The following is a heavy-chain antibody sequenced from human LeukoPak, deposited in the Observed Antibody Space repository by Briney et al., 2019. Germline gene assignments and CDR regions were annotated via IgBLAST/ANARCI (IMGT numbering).Heavy chain of an antibody. D-gene: IGHD6-13*01. Sequence: ASVKVSCKASGYTFTSYGISWVRQAPGQGLEWMGWMNPNSGNTGYAQKFQGRVTMTRNTSISTAYMELSSLRSEDTAVYYCARDGQQLVLGFDPWGQGTLVTVSS. CDR1: GYTFTSYG. CDR3: ARDGQQLVLGFDP. J-gene: IGHJ5*02. V-gene: IGHV1-8*02. CDR2: MNPNSGNT.